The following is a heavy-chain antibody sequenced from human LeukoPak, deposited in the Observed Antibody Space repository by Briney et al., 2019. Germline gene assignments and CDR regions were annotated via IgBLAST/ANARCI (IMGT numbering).Heavy chain of an antibody. CDR2: INHSGST. CDR1: GGSFSGYY. CDR3: ARGGRVATWDY. D-gene: IGHD5-12*01. Sequence: SETLSLTCAVYGGSFSGYYWSWIRQPPGKGLEWIGEINHSGSTNYNPSLKSRVTISVDTSKNQFSLKLSSVTAADTAVYYCARGGRVATWDYWGQGTLVTVSS. J-gene: IGHJ4*02. V-gene: IGHV4-34*01.